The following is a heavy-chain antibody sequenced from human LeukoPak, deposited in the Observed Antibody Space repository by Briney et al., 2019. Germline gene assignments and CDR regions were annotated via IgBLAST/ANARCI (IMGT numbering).Heavy chain of an antibody. D-gene: IGHD3-3*01. CDR3: ARDKAPSITIFGVARDAFDI. CDR1: GLTFSSYS. CDR2: ISSSSSTI. V-gene: IGHV3-48*02. Sequence: PGGSLRLSCAASGLTFSSYSMNWVRQAPGKGLEWVSYISSSSSTIYYADSVKGRFTISRDNAKNSLYLQMNSLRDEDTAVYYCARDKAPSITIFGVARDAFDIWGQGTMVTVSS. J-gene: IGHJ3*02.